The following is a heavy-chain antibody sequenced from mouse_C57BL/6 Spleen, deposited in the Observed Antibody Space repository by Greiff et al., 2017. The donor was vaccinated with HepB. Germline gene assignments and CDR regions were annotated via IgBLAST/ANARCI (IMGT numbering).Heavy chain of an antibody. CDR2: IYPRDGST. CDR3: ARRYDYDGNYYAMDY. D-gene: IGHD2-4*01. J-gene: IGHJ4*01. CDR1: GYTFTDHT. V-gene: IGHV1-78*01. Sequence: VQLQQSDAELVKPGASVKISCKVSGYTFTDHTIHWMKQRPEQGLEWIGYIYPRDGSTKYNEKFKGKATLTADKSSSTAYMQLNSLTSEDSAVYFCARRYDYDGNYYAMDYWGQGTSVTVSS.